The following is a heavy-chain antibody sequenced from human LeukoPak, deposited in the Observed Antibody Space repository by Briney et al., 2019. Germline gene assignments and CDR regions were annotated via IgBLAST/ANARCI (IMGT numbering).Heavy chain of an antibody. J-gene: IGHJ5*02. CDR2: INPNSGGT. V-gene: IGHV1-2*04. Sequence: ASVKVSCKASGYTFTGYYMHRVRQAPGQGLEWMGWINPNSGGTNYAQKFQGWVTMTRDTSISTAYMELSRLRSDDTAVYYCAREDGIAAAGAPHYNWFDPWGQGTLVTVSS. CDR1: GYTFTGYY. D-gene: IGHD6-13*01. CDR3: AREDGIAAAGAPHYNWFDP.